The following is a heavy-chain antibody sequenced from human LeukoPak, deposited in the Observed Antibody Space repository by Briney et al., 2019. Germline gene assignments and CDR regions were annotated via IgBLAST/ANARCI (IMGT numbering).Heavy chain of an antibody. CDR2: ISPHNGNT. CDR1: GYTFSSYG. D-gene: IGHD3-3*02. J-gene: IGHJ4*02. Sequence: ASAKVSCKASGYTFSSYGINWVRQAPGQGLEWLGRISPHNGNTNYAQTLQGRVTVTTDTSTETVYMELRSLRSDDTAVYYCARDAGPILHPFDYWGQGTLVTVSS. CDR3: ARDAGPILHPFDY. V-gene: IGHV1-18*01.